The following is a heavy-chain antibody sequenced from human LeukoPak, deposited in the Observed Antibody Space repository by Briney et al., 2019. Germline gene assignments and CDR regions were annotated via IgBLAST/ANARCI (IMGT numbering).Heavy chain of an antibody. J-gene: IGHJ4*02. D-gene: IGHD2-21*01. CDR3: ATSTYSVAAHIDY. Sequence: GESLKISCKESDHTLNIYWIAWVRQMPGRGLEWMGIIFLDDSQIEYNPSFQGQITISADKSVETAYLQWDSLQTSDTALYYCATSTYSVAAHIDYWGQGTPVTVST. CDR2: IFLDDSQI. V-gene: IGHV5-51*03. CDR1: DHTLNIYW.